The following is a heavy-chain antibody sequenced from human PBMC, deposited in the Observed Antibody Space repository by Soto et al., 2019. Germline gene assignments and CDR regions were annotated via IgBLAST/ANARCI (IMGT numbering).Heavy chain of an antibody. CDR1: GGSFSGYY. CDR2: INHSGST. D-gene: IGHD6-13*01. J-gene: IGHJ6*02. Sequence: SETLSLTCAVYGGSFSGYYWSWIRQPPGKGLEWIGEINHSGSTNYNPSLKSRVTISVDTSKNQFSLKLSSVTAADTAVYYCARSVARTIAAMDVWGQGTTVTVS. CDR3: ARSVARTIAAMDV. V-gene: IGHV4-34*01.